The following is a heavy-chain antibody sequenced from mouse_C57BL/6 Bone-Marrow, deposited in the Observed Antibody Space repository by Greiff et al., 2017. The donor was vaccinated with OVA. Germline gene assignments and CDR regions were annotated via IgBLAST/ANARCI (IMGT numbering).Heavy chain of an antibody. V-gene: IGHV1-9*01. Sequence: QVQLQQSGAELVRPGASVTLSCKASGYTFTGYWIEWVKQRPGHGLEWIGEILPGSGSTNYNEKFKGKATFTADTSSNTAYMQLSSLTTEDSAIYYCAREGAFYYDYGGWYFDVWGTGTTVTVSS. J-gene: IGHJ1*03. CDR3: AREGAFYYDYGGWYFDV. CDR2: ILPGSGST. CDR1: GYTFTGYW. D-gene: IGHD2-4*01.